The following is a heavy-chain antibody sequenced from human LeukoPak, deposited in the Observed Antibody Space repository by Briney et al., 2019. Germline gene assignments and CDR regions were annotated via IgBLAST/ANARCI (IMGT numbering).Heavy chain of an antibody. Sequence: GGSLRLSCAASGFTFGSYAMSWVRQAPGKGLEWVSAISGGGGSSYYADSVKGRFTISRDNSKITLSLQMNSLRAEDTAVYYCAKVAGATSNKYCFDYWGQGTLVTVSS. D-gene: IGHD6-25*01. V-gene: IGHV3-23*01. CDR2: ISGGGGSS. CDR1: GFTFGSYA. CDR3: AKVAGATSNKYCFDY. J-gene: IGHJ4*02.